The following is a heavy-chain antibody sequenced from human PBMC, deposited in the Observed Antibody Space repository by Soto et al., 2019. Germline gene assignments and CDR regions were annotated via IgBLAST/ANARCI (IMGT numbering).Heavy chain of an antibody. Sequence: EVQLLESGGGLIQPGGSLRLSCAASGLTFSSYAMSWVRQAPGKGLEWVSAISGSGGSTYYADSVKGRFTISRDNSKNTLYLQMNSLRAEDTAVYCCAKDQLYIRGVIHNWFDPWGQGTLVTVSS. CDR1: GLTFSSYA. CDR2: ISGSGGST. CDR3: AKDQLYIRGVIHNWFDP. V-gene: IGHV3-23*01. D-gene: IGHD3-10*02. J-gene: IGHJ5*02.